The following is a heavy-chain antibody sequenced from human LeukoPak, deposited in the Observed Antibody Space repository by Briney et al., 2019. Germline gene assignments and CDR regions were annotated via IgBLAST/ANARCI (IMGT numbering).Heavy chain of an antibody. V-gene: IGHV3-7*04. D-gene: IGHD5-12*01. CDR2: INEDGSEK. CDR3: ARKYSGYDYGY. CDR1: GFTFSRYW. J-gene: IGHJ4*02. Sequence: PGGSLRLSCAAPGFTFSRYWMRWVRQAPGKGLEWVANINEDGSEKYYVDSVKGRFTISRDNAKNSLYLQMNSLRVEDTAVYYCARKYSGYDYGYWGQGTLVTVSS.